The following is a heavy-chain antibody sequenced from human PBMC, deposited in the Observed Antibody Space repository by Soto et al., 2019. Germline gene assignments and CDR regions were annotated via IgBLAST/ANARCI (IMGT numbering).Heavy chain of an antibody. V-gene: IGHV1-2*02. D-gene: IGHD6-19*01. CDR3: ARPLYSSSGY. J-gene: IGHJ4*02. CDR2: INPNSGGT. Sequence: QVQLVQSGAEVKKPVASVKVSCKASGYIFTGYYMHWVRQAPGQGLEWMGWINPNSGGTNYAQRFQGRVNMTRDTSISTAYMELSRLRSDDTAVYYCARPLYSSSGYWGQGTLVTGSS. CDR1: GYIFTGYY.